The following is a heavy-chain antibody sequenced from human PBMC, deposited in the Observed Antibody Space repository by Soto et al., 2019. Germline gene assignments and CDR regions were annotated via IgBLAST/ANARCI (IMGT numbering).Heavy chain of an antibody. V-gene: IGHV3-13*01. CDR3: ARDRGVRGVPPGVSVYYYGMDV. CDR1: GFTFSSYD. Sequence: GGSLRLSCAASGFTFSSYDMHWVRQATGKGLEWVSAIGTAGDTYYPGSVKGRFTISRENAKNSLYLQMNSLRAEDTAVYYCARDRGVRGVPPGVSVYYYGMDVWGQGTTVTVSS. D-gene: IGHD3-10*01. CDR2: IGTAGDT. J-gene: IGHJ6*02.